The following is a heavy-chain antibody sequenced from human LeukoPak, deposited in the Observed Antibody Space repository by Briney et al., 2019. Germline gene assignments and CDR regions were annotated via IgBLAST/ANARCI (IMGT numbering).Heavy chain of an antibody. CDR2: ISSSNTYI. Sequence: GGSLRLSCAASGFTFSTYSMNWVRQAPGEGLEWVSSISSSNTYIYYADSVKGRFTISRDNAKNSLYLQMNSLRAEDTAVYYCAKGPISVVAALGIFDYWGQGTLVTVSS. V-gene: IGHV3-21*01. CDR1: GFTFSTYS. CDR3: AKGPISVVAALGIFDY. D-gene: IGHD2-15*01. J-gene: IGHJ4*02.